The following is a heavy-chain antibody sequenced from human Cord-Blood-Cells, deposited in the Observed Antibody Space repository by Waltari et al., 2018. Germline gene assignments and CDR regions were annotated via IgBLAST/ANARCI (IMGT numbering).Heavy chain of an antibody. CDR3: AKRPSGDGYFDL. V-gene: IGHV3-23*01. Sequence: EVQLLESGGGLVQPGGSLRLSCAASGFPFSSYAMSWVRQAPGKGLEWVSAISGSGGSTYYADSVKGRFTISRDNSKNTLYLQMNSLRAEDTAVYYCAKRPSGDGYFDLWGRGTLVTVSS. CDR2: ISGSGGST. J-gene: IGHJ2*01. CDR1: GFPFSSYA. D-gene: IGHD7-27*01.